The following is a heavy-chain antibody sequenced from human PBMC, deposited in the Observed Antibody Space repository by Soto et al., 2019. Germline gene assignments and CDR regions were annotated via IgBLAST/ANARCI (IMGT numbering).Heavy chain of an antibody. CDR3: AGDIATVLSALGYYGMDV. J-gene: IGHJ6*02. CDR2: ISFDGSDK. V-gene: IGHV3-30-3*01. Sequence: QVQLVESGGGVVQPGRSLRLSCVTSGFTFSNYAIHWVRQAPGKGLEWVSVISFDGSDKYYADSVKGRFTISRDNSKNPLDLQMNRLRGEAAAVYYWAGDIATVLSALGYYGMDVWGRGTTVTVSS. D-gene: IGHD4-4*01. CDR1: GFTFSNYA.